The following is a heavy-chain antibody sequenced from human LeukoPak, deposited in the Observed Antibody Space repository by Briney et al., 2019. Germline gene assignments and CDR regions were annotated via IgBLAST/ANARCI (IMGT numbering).Heavy chain of an antibody. CDR1: GYTFTSYG. J-gene: IGHJ6*02. D-gene: IGHD6-13*01. CDR3: ARDPLSSSWSPALYYYYGMDV. V-gene: IGHV1-18*01. Sequence: ASVKVSCKASGYTFTSYGMSWVRQAPGQGLEWMGWISAYNGNTNYAQKLQGRVTMTTDTSTSTAYMELRSLRSDDTAVYYCARDPLSSSWSPALYYYYGMDVWGQGTTVTVSS. CDR2: ISAYNGNT.